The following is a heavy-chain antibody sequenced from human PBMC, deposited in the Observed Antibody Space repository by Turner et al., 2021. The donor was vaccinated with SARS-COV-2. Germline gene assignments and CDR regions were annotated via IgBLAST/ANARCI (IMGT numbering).Heavy chain of an antibody. CDR2: FSAGGGST. CDR1: GFTFSSYW. D-gene: IGHD6-25*01. V-gene: IGHV3-23*04. CDR3: AKVPPSGDYFDY. J-gene: IGHJ4*02. Sequence: EVQLVESGGGLVQPGGSLRLSCAASGFTFSSYWVHWVRQAPGKGLVWVSAFSAGGGSTYYADSVKGRFTISRDNSKNTLYLQMNSLRAEDTAVYYCAKVPPSGDYFDYWGQGTLVTVSS.